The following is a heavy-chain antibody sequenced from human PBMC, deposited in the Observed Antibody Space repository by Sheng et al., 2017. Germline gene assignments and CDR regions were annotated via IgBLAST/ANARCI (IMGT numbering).Heavy chain of an antibody. J-gene: IGHJ5*02. Sequence: QVQLVQSGAEVKKPGSSVKVSCKASGGTFSSYTISWVRQAPGQGLEWMGRIIPILGIANYAQKFQGRVTITADKSTSTAYMELSSLRSEDTAVYYCAREYYDSSGYYYGHIQNWFDPWGQGTLVTVSS. CDR3: AREYYDSSGYYYGHIQNWFDP. CDR2: IIPILGIA. CDR1: GGTFSSYT. D-gene: IGHD3-22*01. V-gene: IGHV1-69*08.